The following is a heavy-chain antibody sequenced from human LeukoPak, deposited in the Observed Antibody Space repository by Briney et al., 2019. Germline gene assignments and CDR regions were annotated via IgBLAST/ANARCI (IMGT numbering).Heavy chain of an antibody. CDR1: GGTISSYC. V-gene: IGHV4-59*01. J-gene: IGHJ4*02. CDR3: ASYRTNGLFDP. CDR2: IYYTGST. Sequence: SETLSLTCTVSGGTISSYCWSWIRQPPGKGLEWIACIYYTGSTNYNPSLKNRVTISVDTTKNHFPLKLSSVTAADTAVFYCASYRTNGLFDPGGQGTLVTVSS. D-gene: IGHD3-16*01.